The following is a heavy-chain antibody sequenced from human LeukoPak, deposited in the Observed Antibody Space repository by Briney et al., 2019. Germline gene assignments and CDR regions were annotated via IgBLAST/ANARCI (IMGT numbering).Heavy chain of an antibody. CDR1: GGSISSYY. CDR3: ARENYYDSSGHYYYSDY. V-gene: IGHV4-59*01. Sequence: SETLSLTCTVSGGSISSYYWSWIRQPPGKGLEWIGYIYYSGSTNYNLSLKSRVTISVDTSKNQFSLKLSSVTAADTAVYYCARENYYDSSGHYYYSDYWGQGTLVTVSS. CDR2: IYYSGST. J-gene: IGHJ4*02. D-gene: IGHD3-22*01.